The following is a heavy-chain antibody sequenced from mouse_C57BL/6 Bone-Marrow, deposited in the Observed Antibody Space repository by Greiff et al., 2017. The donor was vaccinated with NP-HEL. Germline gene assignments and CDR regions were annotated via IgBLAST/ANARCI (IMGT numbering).Heavy chain of an antibody. V-gene: IGHV1-26*01. J-gene: IGHJ2*01. CDR3: AIPYYNGSSYDFDY. CDR1: GYTFTDYY. CDR2: INPNNGGT. D-gene: IGHD1-1*01. Sequence: EVQLQQSGPELVKPGASVKISCKASGYTFTDYYMNWVKQSHGKSLEWIGDINPNNGGTSYNQKFKGKATLTVDKPSSTAYMELRSLTSENSAVYYCAIPYYNGSSYDFDYWGQGTTLTVSS.